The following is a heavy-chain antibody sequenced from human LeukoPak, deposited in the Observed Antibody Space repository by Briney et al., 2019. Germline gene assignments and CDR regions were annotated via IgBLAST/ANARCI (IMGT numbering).Heavy chain of an antibody. CDR2: ISGKSDNS. J-gene: IGHJ4*02. CDR1: GFVFSSYA. V-gene: IGHV3-21*01. CDR3: ARVEMWALRGSDH. D-gene: IGHD3-10*02. Sequence: PGGSLRLSCAASGFVFSSYAFNWVRQAPGKGLEWVSFISGKSDNSYYADSVEGRFTVSRDNAKNSLFLQLNSLRAEDTAVHYCARVEMWALRGSDHWGQGVPVTVSS.